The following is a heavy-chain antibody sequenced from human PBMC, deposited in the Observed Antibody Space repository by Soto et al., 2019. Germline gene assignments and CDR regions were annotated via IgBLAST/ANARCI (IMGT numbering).Heavy chain of an antibody. V-gene: IGHV4-61*01. D-gene: IGHD2-2*01. CDR1: GGSVSSGSYY. J-gene: IGHJ6*02. CDR3: AREGKPGVGWVPADYYYGMDV. Sequence: QVQLQESGPGLVKPSETLSLTCTVSGGSVSSGSYYWSWIRQPPGKGLGWIGYIYYSGSTNYNPSLKSRVTISVDTSKNQFSLKLSSVTAADTAVYYCAREGKPGVGWVPADYYYGMDVWGQGTTVTVSS. CDR2: IYYSGST.